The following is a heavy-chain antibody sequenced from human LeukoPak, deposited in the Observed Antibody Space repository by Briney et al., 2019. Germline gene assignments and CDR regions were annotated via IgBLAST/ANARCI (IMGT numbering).Heavy chain of an antibody. J-gene: IGHJ4*02. CDR2: INPSGGST. CDR3: ARDPDTAMVTGGFDY. V-gene: IGHV1-46*01. Sequence: ASVKVSCKASGYTFTSYYMRWVRQAPGKGLEWMGIINPSGGSTSYAQKFQGRVTMTRDMSTSTVYMELSSLRSEDTAVYYCARDPDTAMVTGGFDYWGQGTLVTVSS. D-gene: IGHD5-18*01. CDR1: GYTFTSYY.